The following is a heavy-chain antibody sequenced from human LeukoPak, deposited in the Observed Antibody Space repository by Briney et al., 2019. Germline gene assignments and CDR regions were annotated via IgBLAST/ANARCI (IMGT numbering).Heavy chain of an antibody. D-gene: IGHD1-26*01. Sequence: SETLSLTCTVSGGSMSSYYWSWIRQPPGKGLEWIGYIYHSGSTYYNPSLKSRVTISVDRSKNQFSLKLSSVTAADTAVYYCARTGGGYAFDIWGQGTMVTVSS. CDR3: ARTGGGYAFDI. J-gene: IGHJ3*02. CDR1: GGSMSSYY. V-gene: IGHV4-59*12. CDR2: IYHSGST.